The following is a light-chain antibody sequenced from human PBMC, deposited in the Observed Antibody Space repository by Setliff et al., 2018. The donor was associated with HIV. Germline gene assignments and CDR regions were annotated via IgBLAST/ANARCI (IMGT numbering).Light chain of an antibody. CDR1: QSVSSN. V-gene: IGKV3-15*01. CDR3: QHYNNRPPWT. CDR2: GAS. J-gene: IGKJ1*01. Sequence: EIVMTQSPATLSVSPGERATLSCRASQSVSSNLAWYQQKPGQVPRLLIYGASTRATGIPARFSGSGSGTEFTLTISSLQSEDFAVYYCQHYNNRPPWTFGQGTKV.